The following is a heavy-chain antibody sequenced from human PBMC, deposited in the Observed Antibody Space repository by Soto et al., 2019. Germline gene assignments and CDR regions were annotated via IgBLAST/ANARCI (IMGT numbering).Heavy chain of an antibody. CDR3: ARQDGRSGRRGDFDI. V-gene: IGHV4-39*01. CDR2: TYYTGST. D-gene: IGHD6-19*01. CDR1: GGSISSSSYY. J-gene: IGHJ3*02. Sequence: PSQTLSLTCTVSGGSISSSSYYWGWIRQPPVKGLEWIGSTYYTGSTYYNPSLKSRVTISGEPSKNQFSLKLSSVTAAASTVYYCARQDGRSGRRGDFDIWGQGTMVTVSS.